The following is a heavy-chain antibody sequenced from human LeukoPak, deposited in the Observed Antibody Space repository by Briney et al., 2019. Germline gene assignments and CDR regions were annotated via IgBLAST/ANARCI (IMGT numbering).Heavy chain of an antibody. Sequence: ASVKVSCKASGYTFTSYGISWVRQAPGQGLEWMGWISAYNGNTNYAQKLQGRVTMTTDTSTSTAYMELRSLRSDDTAVYYCARNAIVVVPAAGFLGYWGQGTLVTVS. CDR1: GYTFTSYG. CDR2: ISAYNGNT. CDR3: ARNAIVVVPAAGFLGY. J-gene: IGHJ4*02. D-gene: IGHD2-2*01. V-gene: IGHV1-18*01.